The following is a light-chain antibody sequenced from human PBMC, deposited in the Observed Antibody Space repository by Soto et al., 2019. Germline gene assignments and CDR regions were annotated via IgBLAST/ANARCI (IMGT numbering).Light chain of an antibody. J-gene: IGLJ2*01. CDR2: SND. V-gene: IGLV1-44*01. Sequence: QSVVTQPPSASGTPGQRVTISCSGGSSNIGTNTVNWYQHLPGTAPKLLIFSNDQRPSGVPDRFSGSKSGTSASLAISGLQSEDEADYFCTTWDDSLNGPVFGGGTKLTVL. CDR3: TTWDDSLNGPV. CDR1: SSNIGTNT.